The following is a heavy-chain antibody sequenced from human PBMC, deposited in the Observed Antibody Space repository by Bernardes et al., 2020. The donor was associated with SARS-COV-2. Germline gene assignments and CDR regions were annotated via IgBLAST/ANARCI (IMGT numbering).Heavy chain of an antibody. CDR3: AKDLNYYDSSGYYEYYYGMDV. CDR1: GFTFSSYA. Sequence: GGSLRLSCAASGFTFSSYAMSWVRQAPGKGLEWVSAISGSGGSTYYADSVKGRFTISRDNSKNTLYLQMNSLRAEDTAVYYCAKDLNYYDSSGYYEYYYGMDVWGQGTTVTVSS. J-gene: IGHJ6*02. V-gene: IGHV3-23*01. CDR2: ISGSGGST. D-gene: IGHD3-22*01.